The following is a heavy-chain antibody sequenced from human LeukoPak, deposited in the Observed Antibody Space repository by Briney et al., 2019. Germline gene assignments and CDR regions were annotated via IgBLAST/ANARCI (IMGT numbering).Heavy chain of an antibody. Sequence: ASVKVSCKASGYTFTSYAIHWVRQAPGQSLEWMGWINAGNGNTKYSQKFQGRVSLSRDTSASTAYMKLSSLRSEDTAVYFCARVRTLITFGGIIVPFDYWGQGTLVTVSS. V-gene: IGHV1-3*01. CDR2: INAGNGNT. CDR3: ARVRTLITFGGIIVPFDY. D-gene: IGHD3-16*01. J-gene: IGHJ4*02. CDR1: GYTFTSYA.